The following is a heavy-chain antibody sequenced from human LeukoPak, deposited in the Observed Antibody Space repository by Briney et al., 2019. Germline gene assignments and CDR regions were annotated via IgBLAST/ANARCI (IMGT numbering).Heavy chain of an antibody. CDR1: GFTFSSYA. V-gene: IGHV3-23*01. D-gene: IGHD3-22*01. CDR3: AKVGHYDSSGYPYFDY. J-gene: IGHJ4*02. Sequence: PGGSLRLSCAASGFTFSSYAMSWVRQAPGKGLEWVSAISGSGDSTYYADSVKGRFTISRDNSKNTLYLQMNSLRAEDTAVYYCAKVGHYDSSGYPYFDYWGQGTLVTVSS. CDR2: ISGSGDST.